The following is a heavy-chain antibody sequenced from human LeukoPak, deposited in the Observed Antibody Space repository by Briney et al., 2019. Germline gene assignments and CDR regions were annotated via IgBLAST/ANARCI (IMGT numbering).Heavy chain of an antibody. CDR1: GGTFSSYA. D-gene: IGHD1-26*01. CDR3: AGDQSGGDQYSSNWFDP. Sequence: ASVKVSCKASGGTFSSYAISWVRQAPGQGLEWMGGIIPIFGTANYAQKFQGRVTITTDESTSTAYMELSSLRSEDTAVYYCAGDQSGGDQYSSNWFDPWGQGTLVTVSS. J-gene: IGHJ5*02. CDR2: IIPIFGTA. V-gene: IGHV1-69*05.